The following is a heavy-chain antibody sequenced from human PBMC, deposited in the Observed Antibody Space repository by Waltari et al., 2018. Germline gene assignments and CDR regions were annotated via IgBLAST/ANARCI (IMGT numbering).Heavy chain of an antibody. CDR3: ARDEISAAGSLYYYYGLDV. CDR1: GYSFSSYA. J-gene: IGHJ6*02. Sequence: QVQLVQSGAEVMKPGASMKISCQTSGYSFSSYAIHWVRQAHGQRLEWVGWINPASGNTKYSQKFEGRVTITSDTSADTVYMELTSLTSEDTAVFYCARDEISAAGSLYYYYGLDVWGQGTPVTVS. V-gene: IGHV1-3*01. D-gene: IGHD6-13*01. CDR2: INPASGNT.